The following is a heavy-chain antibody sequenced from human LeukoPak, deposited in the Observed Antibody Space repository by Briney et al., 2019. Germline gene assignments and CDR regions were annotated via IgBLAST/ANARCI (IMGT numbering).Heavy chain of an antibody. CDR2: IIPIFGTA. J-gene: IGHJ6*03. V-gene: IGHV1-69*13. Sequence: SVKVSCKASGGTFSSYAISWVRQAPGQGLEWMGGIIPIFGTANYAQKFQGRVTTTADESTSTAYMELSSLRSEDTAVYYCARDSMVRGVIHYYYYMDVWGKGTTVTVSS. CDR1: GGTFSSYA. D-gene: IGHD3-10*01. CDR3: ARDSMVRGVIHYYYYMDV.